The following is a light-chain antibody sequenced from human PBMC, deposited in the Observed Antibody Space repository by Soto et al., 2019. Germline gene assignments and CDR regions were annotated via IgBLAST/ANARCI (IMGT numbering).Light chain of an antibody. CDR1: QSVDTN. J-gene: IGKJ1*01. CDR2: GAS. Sequence: EIVITQPPATLSVSPGERGTLSCRASQSVDTNLAWYQQKPGQAPRLLIYGASTRATDIPARFSGSGSGTDFTLTISSLEPEDFAVYYCQQRSNWPRTFGQGTKVDI. CDR3: QQRSNWPRT. V-gene: IGKV3-11*01.